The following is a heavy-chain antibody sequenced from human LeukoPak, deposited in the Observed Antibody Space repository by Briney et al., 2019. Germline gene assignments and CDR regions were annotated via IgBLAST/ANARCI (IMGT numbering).Heavy chain of an antibody. V-gene: IGHV3-23*01. CDR2: ISGSGGST. J-gene: IGHJ4*02. Sequence: GGSLRLSCVASGFTFSSYAMSWVRQAPGKGLEWVSSISGSGGSTYYADSVKGRFTISRDNSKNTLYLQMNSLRAEDTAVYYCAKPDYDFWSGYSYYFDYWGQGTLVTVSS. CDR3: AKPDYDFWSGYSYYFDY. D-gene: IGHD3-3*01. CDR1: GFTFSSYA.